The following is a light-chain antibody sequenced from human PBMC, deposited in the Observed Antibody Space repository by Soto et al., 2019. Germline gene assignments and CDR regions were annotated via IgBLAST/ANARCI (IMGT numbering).Light chain of an antibody. CDR3: NSYTSSSTWV. V-gene: IGLV2-14*01. CDR2: EVN. J-gene: IGLJ3*02. CDR1: SSDVGAYNY. Sequence: QSALTQPASVSGSPGQSITISCTGTSSDVGAYNYVSWYQQHPGQAPKLMIYEVNNRPSGVSNRFSGSKSDNTASLTISGLQAEDEADYYCNSYTSSSTWVFGGGTKLTVL.